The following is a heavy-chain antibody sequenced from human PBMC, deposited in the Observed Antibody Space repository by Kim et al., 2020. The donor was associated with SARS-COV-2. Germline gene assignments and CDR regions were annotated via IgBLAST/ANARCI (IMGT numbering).Heavy chain of an antibody. J-gene: IGHJ4*02. D-gene: IGHD2-21*02. Sequence: QEFQDRVTITRDTSASTAYMELSSLRSEDMAVYYCARGLHCGGDCYYFDYWGQGTLVTVSS. V-gene: IGHV1-3*02. CDR3: ARGLHCGGDCYYFDY.